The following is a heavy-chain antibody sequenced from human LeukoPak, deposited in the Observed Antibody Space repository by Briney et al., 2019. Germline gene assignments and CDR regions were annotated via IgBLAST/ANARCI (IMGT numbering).Heavy chain of an antibody. V-gene: IGHV3-7*01. Sequence: GGSLRLSCAASGFTFSSYWMSWVRQAPGKGLEWVANIKQDGSEKYYVDSVKGRFTISRDNAKNSLYLQMNSLRAEDTAVYYCARGIWDGSGRNAFDIWGQGTMVTVSS. CDR3: ARGIWDGSGRNAFDI. CDR1: GFTFSSYW. D-gene: IGHD3-10*01. CDR2: IKQDGSEK. J-gene: IGHJ3*02.